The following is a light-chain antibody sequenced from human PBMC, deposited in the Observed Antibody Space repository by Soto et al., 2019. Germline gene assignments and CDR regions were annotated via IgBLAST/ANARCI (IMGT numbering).Light chain of an antibody. CDR3: QQYNNWLFT. Sequence: EIVMSQFPATLSVFPGERATLSCRASQSVSSNLAWYQQKPGQAPRLLIYGASTRATGIPARFSGSGSGTEFTLTISSLQSEDFAVYYCQQYNNWLFTFGGGTKVEIK. J-gene: IGKJ4*01. V-gene: IGKV3-15*01. CDR2: GAS. CDR1: QSVSSN.